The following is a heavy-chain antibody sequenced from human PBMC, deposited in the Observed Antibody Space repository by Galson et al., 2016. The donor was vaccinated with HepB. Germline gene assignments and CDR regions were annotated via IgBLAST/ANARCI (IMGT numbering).Heavy chain of an antibody. CDR1: GFTFITYS. CDR2: INSDSRYK. Sequence: SLRLSCAASGFTFITYSLNWVRQAPGKGLEWVSSINSDSRYKFYAHSVKGRFTISRDNARNSLFLQVNSLRAEDTAVYYCARSGSTGYFGFWGQGTLVTVSS. D-gene: IGHD3-9*01. J-gene: IGHJ4*02. CDR3: ARSGSTGYFGF. V-gene: IGHV3-21*01.